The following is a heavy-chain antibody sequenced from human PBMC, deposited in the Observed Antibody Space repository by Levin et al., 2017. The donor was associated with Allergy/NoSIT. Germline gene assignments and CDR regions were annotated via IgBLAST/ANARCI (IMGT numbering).Heavy chain of an antibody. Sequence: SETLSLTCTVSGVSIGSSSYYWGWIRQPPGKGLEWIASIYYSGTTYYNPSLKSRVTISVDTSKSQFSLRLTSVTAADTAVYYCARRFAASSNWDFDYWGQGTLVTVAS. CDR1: GVSIGSSSYY. J-gene: IGHJ4*02. CDR3: ARRFAASSNWDFDY. D-gene: IGHD4-11*01. CDR2: IYYSGTT. V-gene: IGHV4-39*01.